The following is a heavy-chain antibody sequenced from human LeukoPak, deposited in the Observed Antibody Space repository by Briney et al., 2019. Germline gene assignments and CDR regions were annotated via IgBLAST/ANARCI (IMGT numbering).Heavy chain of an antibody. D-gene: IGHD3-3*01. CDR1: GGSISSYY. V-gene: IGHV4-39*01. J-gene: IGHJ5*02. CDR3: ARLGYYDSTFDP. Sequence: PSETLSPTCTVSGGSISSYYWSWIRQPPGKGLEWIGRIFYSGSTYYNPSLKSRVTMSVDTSKNQFSLKLSSVTAADTAVYYCARLGYYDSTFDPWGQGTLVTVSS. CDR2: IFYSGST.